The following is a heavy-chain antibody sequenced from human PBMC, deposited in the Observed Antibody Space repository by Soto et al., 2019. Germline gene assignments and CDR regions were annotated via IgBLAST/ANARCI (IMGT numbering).Heavy chain of an antibody. J-gene: IGHJ6*02. CDR1: AYTFTGYY. Sequence: GASVKVSCKASAYTFTGYYIHWVREAPGQGLEWMGWINPQTGGTSYAQKFQGRVTLSRDTSINTAYLELSRLRFDDAAVYFCARERYQVISDGMDVWGQGTTVTVSS. CDR2: INPQTGGT. CDR3: ARERYQVISDGMDV. V-gene: IGHV1-2*02. D-gene: IGHD2-2*01.